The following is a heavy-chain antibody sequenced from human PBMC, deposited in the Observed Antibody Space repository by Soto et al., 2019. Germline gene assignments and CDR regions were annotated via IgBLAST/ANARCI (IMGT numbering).Heavy chain of an antibody. CDR2: INPNSGGT. J-gene: IGHJ6*02. V-gene: IGHV1-2*04. D-gene: IGHD5-12*01. CDR1: GYTFTGYY. Sequence: ASVKVSCKASGYTFTGYYMHWVRQAPGQGLEWMGWINPNSGGTNYAQKFQGWVTMTRDTSISTAYMELSRLRSDDTAVYYCARGLYDLNLYYYYYGMDVWGQGTTVTVSS. CDR3: ARGLYDLNLYYYYYGMDV.